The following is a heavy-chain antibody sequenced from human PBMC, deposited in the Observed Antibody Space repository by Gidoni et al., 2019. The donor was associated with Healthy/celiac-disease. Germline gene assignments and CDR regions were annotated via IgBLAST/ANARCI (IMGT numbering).Heavy chain of an antibody. D-gene: IGHD2-21*02. CDR1: GGPISSSSYY. CDR3: ARHRDPVVVTARLYYYYGMDV. V-gene: IGHV4-39*01. Sequence: QLQLQESGPGLVKPSETLSLTCTVSGGPISSSSYYLGWIRQPPGKGLEWIGGIYYSGSTYYNPSLKSRVTISVDTSKNQFSLKLSSVTAADTAVYYCARHRDPVVVTARLYYYYGMDVWGQGTTVTVSS. CDR2: IYYSGST. J-gene: IGHJ6*02.